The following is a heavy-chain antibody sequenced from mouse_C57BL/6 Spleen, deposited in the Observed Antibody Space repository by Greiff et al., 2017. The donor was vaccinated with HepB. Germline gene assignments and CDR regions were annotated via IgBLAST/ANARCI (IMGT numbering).Heavy chain of an antibody. CDR2: IYPSDSET. V-gene: IGHV1-61*01. CDR1: GYTFTSYW. Sequence: QVQLQQPGAELVRPGSSVKLSCKASGYTFTSYWMDWVKQRPGQGLEWIGNIYPSDSETHYNQKFKDKATLTVDKSSSTAYMQLSSLTSEDSAVYYCARDYSTIYWYFDVWGTGTTVTVSS. D-gene: IGHD2-5*01. J-gene: IGHJ1*03. CDR3: ARDYSTIYWYFDV.